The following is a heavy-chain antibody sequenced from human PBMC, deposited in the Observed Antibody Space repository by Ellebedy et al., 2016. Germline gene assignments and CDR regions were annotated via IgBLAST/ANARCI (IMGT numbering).Heavy chain of an antibody. CDR1: GYTFTSYD. CDR2: MNPNSGNT. J-gene: IGHJ6*02. V-gene: IGHV1-8*01. CDR3: ATGRGALYYYYYYGMDV. D-gene: IGHD3-10*01. Sequence: ASVKVSCKASGYTFTSYDINWVRQATGQGLEWMGWMNPNSGNTGYAQKFQGRVTMTRNTSISTAYMELSSLRSEDTAVYYCATGRGALYYYYYYGMDVWGQGTTVTVSS.